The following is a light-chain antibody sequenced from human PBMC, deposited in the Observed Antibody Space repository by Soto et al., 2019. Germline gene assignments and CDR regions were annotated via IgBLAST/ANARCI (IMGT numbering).Light chain of an antibody. V-gene: IGKV3-20*01. CDR3: QQYGSSPYT. CDR2: GAS. Sequence: EIVVTQSPGTLSLSPGERATLSCRASQSVRSSFLAWYQQKPGQAPRLLIYGASSRATGIPDRFSGSGSGTDSTLTISRLEPEDFAVYYCQQYGSSPYTFGQGTKLEIK. CDR1: QSVRSSF. J-gene: IGKJ2*01.